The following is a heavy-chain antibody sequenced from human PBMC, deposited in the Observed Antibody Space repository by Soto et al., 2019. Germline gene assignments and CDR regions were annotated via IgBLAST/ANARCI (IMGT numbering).Heavy chain of an antibody. Sequence: WGSLRLSCAASGFTFSSYWMHWVRQAPGKGLVWVSRINSDGSSTSYADSVKGRFTISRDNAKNTLYLQMNSLRAEDTAVYYCARDEAAQYYFDYWGQGTLVPVSS. D-gene: IGHD6-13*01. CDR3: ARDEAAQYYFDY. CDR1: GFTFSSYW. CDR2: INSDGSST. J-gene: IGHJ4*02. V-gene: IGHV3-74*01.